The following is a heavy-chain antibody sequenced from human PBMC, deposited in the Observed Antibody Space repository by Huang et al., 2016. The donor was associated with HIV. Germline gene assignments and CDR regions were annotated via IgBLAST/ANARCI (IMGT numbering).Heavy chain of an antibody. J-gene: IGHJ4*02. CDR1: GFTFSNYA. CDR2: ISKEGSTK. V-gene: IGHV3-30-3*01. Sequence: QVQLVESGGGVVQPGKSLRLSCAASGFTFSNYAMNGVRQDAGKGLEGVAGISKEGSTKYSADVVKGRFTSSRDNSKNTVDLQMNSLRAEDTAVYYCARSEPSRYYFDYWGQGTLVTVSS. CDR3: ARSEPSRYYFDY.